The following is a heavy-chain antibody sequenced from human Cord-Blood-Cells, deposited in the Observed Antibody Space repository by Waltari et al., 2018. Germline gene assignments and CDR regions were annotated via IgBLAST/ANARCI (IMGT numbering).Heavy chain of an antibody. D-gene: IGHD3-10*01. V-gene: IGHV4-34*01. CDR2: INHSGRT. CDR3: ARVNYYGSGSYTIDY. Sequence: QVQLQQWGAGLLKPSETLSLTCAVYGGSFSGYYWSWIRQPPGKGLEWIGEINHSGRTNYNPSLKSRVTISVDTSKNQFSLKRSSVTAADTAVYYCARVNYYGSGSYTIDYWGQGTLVTVSS. J-gene: IGHJ4*02. CDR1: GGSFSGYY.